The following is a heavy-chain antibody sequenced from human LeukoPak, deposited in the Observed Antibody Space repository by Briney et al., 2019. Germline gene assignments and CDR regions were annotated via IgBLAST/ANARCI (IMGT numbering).Heavy chain of an antibody. CDR2: ISAYNGNT. Sequence: ASVKVSCKASGYTFTSYGISLVRRAHGPGLEWMGWISAYNGNTNYAQKLQGRVTMTTDTSTSTAYMELRSLRSDDTAVYYCARDAYDFWSVAHMDVWGKGTTVTVSS. CDR3: ARDAYDFWSVAHMDV. CDR1: GYTFTSYG. V-gene: IGHV1-18*01. D-gene: IGHD3-3*01. J-gene: IGHJ6*03.